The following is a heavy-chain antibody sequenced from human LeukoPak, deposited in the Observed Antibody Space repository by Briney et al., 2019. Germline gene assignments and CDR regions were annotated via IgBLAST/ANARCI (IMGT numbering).Heavy chain of an antibody. J-gene: IGHJ5*02. CDR3: ARAQYYYDSTGYANWFDP. CDR2: MYFSGSA. CDR1: GGSISSSSYY. Sequence: SETLSLTCTVSGGSISSSSYYWGWIRQPPGKGLEWIGNMYFSGSAYYNPSLKNRVTISVDTSKTHFSLKLSSVTAADTAVYYCARAQYYYDSTGYANWFDPWGQGTLVTVSS. V-gene: IGHV4-39*07. D-gene: IGHD3-22*01.